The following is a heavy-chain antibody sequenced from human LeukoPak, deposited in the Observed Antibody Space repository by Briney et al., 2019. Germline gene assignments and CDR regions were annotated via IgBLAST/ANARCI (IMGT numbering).Heavy chain of an antibody. V-gene: IGHV3-74*01. J-gene: IGHJ6*02. CDR2: MNSDGSGR. CDR1: GFTFSNYW. Sequence: GGSLRLSCAASGFTFSNYWKHWGRQAPGQGLGWVSRMNSDGSGRTYADSVKGRFTISRDNAQKTQYPQMNSLRAEDTSVYSCARALWYSSSWYSWGEDVGGQRPAAAVS. D-gene: IGHD6-13*01. CDR3: ARALWYSSSWYSWGEDV.